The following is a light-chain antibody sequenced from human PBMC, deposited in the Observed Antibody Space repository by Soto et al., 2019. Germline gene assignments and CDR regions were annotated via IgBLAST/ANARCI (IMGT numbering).Light chain of an antibody. V-gene: IGKV1-5*03. J-gene: IGKJ2*01. CDR2: KAS. Sequence: DIQMTQSPSTLSASVGDRVTITCRASQSISSWLAWFQQKPGKAPKLLIYKASSLEGGVPSRFSVSGSGTDFTLTVTSLQPDDLATYYCQQYNSYPYTFGQGTKLEIK. CDR3: QQYNSYPYT. CDR1: QSISSW.